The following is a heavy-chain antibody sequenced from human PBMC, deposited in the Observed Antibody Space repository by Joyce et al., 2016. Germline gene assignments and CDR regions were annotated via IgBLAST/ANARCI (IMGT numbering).Heavy chain of an antibody. CDR3: ARGGLVYDYSMDV. V-gene: IGHV3-21*02. CDR2: ISGDRRFI. J-gene: IGHJ6*02. CDR1: GFMFSPSS. D-gene: IGHD2-21*01. Sequence: EVQLVESGGGLVKPGGSLKISCAASGFMFSPSSMSWFRQAPGKVLEWVSAISGDRRFIFHADSVRGRFTVSRDNAENSLYLQMKSLRVEDTAVYFCARGGLVYDYSMDVWGQGTTVIVSS.